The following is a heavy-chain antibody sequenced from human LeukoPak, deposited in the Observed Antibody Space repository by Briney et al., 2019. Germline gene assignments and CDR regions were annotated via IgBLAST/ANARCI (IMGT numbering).Heavy chain of an antibody. V-gene: IGHV3-11*04. J-gene: IGHJ4*02. D-gene: IGHD6-13*01. CDR2: ISSSGSTI. CDR1: GFTFSDYY. Sequence: GGSLRLSCAASGFTFSDYYMSWIRQAPGKGLEWVSYISSSGSTIYYADSVKGRSTVSRDNAKNSLYLQMNSLRAEDTAVYYCAREIVSSWYTPDYWGQGTLVTVSS. CDR3: AREIVSSWYTPDY.